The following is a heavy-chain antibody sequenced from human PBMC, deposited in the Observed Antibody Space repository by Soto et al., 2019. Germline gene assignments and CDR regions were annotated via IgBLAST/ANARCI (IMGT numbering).Heavy chain of an antibody. CDR2: IYHSGST. D-gene: IGHD3-22*01. Sequence: QVQLQESGPGLVKPSGTLSLTCAVSGGSISSSNWWGWVRQPPGKGREWIGEIYHSGSTNYNPSLKSRVTRSVDKSKNQYSLKLRSVTAADTAVYYCARDRGDNESSGDYSRYYFYYWGQGNLCTVSS. CDR3: ARDRGDNESSGDYSRYYFYY. V-gene: IGHV4-4*02. CDR1: GGSISSSNW. J-gene: IGHJ4*02.